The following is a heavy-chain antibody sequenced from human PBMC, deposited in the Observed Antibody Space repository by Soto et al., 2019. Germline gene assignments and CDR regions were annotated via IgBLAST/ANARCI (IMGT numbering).Heavy chain of an antibody. Sequence: AAVQVSCKDSGYCFPGYYMHWVRQAPGQGLEWMGWINPNSGGTNYAQKFQGRVTMTRDTSIRTVYMELSRLRSDDTAVYYCEATPTHSSSSDYWGQGILVTVSS. CDR3: EATPTHSSSSDY. CDR2: INPNSGGT. V-gene: IGHV1-2*02. D-gene: IGHD6-6*01. J-gene: IGHJ4*02. CDR1: GYCFPGYY.